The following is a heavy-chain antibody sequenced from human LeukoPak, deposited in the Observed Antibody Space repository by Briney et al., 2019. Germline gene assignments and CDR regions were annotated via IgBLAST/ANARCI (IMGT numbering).Heavy chain of an antibody. CDR1: GFTFSSYG. Sequence: GGPLRLSCAASGFTFSSYGMSWVRQAPGKGLEWVAYIQYDGSNEQYADSVKGRFSISRDSSKNILYLQLNSLRAEDTAVYYCAKDRCSNGIGCYYYYMDVWGKGTTVTISS. J-gene: IGHJ6*03. D-gene: IGHD2-8*01. V-gene: IGHV3-30*02. CDR2: IQYDGSNE. CDR3: AKDRCSNGIGCYYYYMDV.